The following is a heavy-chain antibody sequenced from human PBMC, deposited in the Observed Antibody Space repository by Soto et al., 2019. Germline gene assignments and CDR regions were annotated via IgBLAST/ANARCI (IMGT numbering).Heavy chain of an antibody. J-gene: IGHJ5*02. Sequence: GASVKVSCKASGYTFTRYAMHWVRQAPGQGLEWMGWINTGNGNTHYSQKFQGRVTFTRDASATTAYMELSSLTSEDTAMYFCARNVDWFDPWGQGTLVTVSS. CDR3: ARNVDWFDP. CDR1: GYTFTRYA. V-gene: IGHV1-3*04. CDR2: INTGNGNT.